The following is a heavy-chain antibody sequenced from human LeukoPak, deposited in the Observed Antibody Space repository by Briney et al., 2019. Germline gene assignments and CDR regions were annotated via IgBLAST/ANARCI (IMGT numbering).Heavy chain of an antibody. D-gene: IGHD2-15*01. CDR2: IYTSGST. CDR1: GGSISSYY. J-gene: IGHJ4*02. Sequence: PSETLSLTCTVSGGSISSYYWSWIRQPAGKGLEWIGRIYTSGSTNYNPSLKSRVTISVDTSKNQFSLKLSSVTAADTAVYYCARLLGYCSGGSCPFDYWGQGTLVTVSS. V-gene: IGHV4-4*07. CDR3: ARLLGYCSGGSCPFDY.